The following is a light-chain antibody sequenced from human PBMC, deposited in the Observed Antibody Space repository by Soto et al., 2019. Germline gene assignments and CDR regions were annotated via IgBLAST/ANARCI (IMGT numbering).Light chain of an antibody. Sequence: EIVLTQSPGTLSLSPGERATLSCRASQSVTSTYLGWYQQKPGQAPSLLIYGASSRATGIPDRFSGSGSGTDFTLTSSRLEPEDFAVYYCQQYVSPPITFGQGTRLEIK. CDR2: GAS. CDR1: QSVTSTY. CDR3: QQYVSPPIT. J-gene: IGKJ5*01. V-gene: IGKV3-20*01.